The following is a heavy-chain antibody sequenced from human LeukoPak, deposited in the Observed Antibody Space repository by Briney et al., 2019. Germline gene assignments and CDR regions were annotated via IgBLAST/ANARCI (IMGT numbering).Heavy chain of an antibody. Sequence: GGSLRLSCTGSGFTFGDYAMSWSRQAPGKGLVWVGFIRSKVYGGTTEYAASVKGRFTISRDDSKSIAYLQMNSLKTENTAVYYCARDAYQGAGDGDSVDFDYWGQGTLVTVSS. CDR1: GFTFGDYA. CDR2: IRSKVYGGTT. J-gene: IGHJ4*02. V-gene: IGHV3-49*03. CDR3: ARDAYQGAGDGDSVDFDY. D-gene: IGHD2-21*02.